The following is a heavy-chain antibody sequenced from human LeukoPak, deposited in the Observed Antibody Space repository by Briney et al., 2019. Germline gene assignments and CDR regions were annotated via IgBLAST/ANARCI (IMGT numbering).Heavy chain of an antibody. V-gene: IGHV3-23*01. CDR3: AKALYCRTDCLSAGLDF. CDR1: GFTFRSYA. J-gene: IGHJ4*02. Sequence: GGSLRLSCAASGFTFRSYAMNWVRQAPGKGLEWVSGISDSGGSTYYADSVKGRFTISRDNSKNTLFLQMNSLRAEDTATYHCAKALYCRTDCLSAGLDFWGQGTLVTVSS. D-gene: IGHD2-21*02. CDR2: ISDSGGST.